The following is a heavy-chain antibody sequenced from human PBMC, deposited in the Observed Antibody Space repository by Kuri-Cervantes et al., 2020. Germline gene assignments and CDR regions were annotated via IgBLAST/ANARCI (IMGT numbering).Heavy chain of an antibody. CDR2: IGTAGDT. CDR1: GFTFSSYD. V-gene: IGHV3-13*01. J-gene: IGHJ6*02. CDR3: ARDAHGMDV. Sequence: LSLTCAASGFTFSSYDMPWVRRATGKGLEWVSAIGTAGDTYYPGSVKGRFTISRENAKNSLYLQMNSLRAGDTAVYYCARDAHGMDVWGQGTTVTVSS.